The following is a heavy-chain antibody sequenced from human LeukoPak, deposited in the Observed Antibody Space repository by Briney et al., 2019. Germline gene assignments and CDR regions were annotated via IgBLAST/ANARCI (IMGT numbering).Heavy chain of an antibody. CDR1: GGSISSSSYY. J-gene: IGHJ4*02. D-gene: IGHD2-15*01. CDR2: IYYSGST. V-gene: IGHV4-39*02. Sequence: SETLSLTCTVSGGSISSSSYYWGWIRQPPGKGLEWIGSIYYSGSTYYNPSLKSRVTISVDTSKNQFSLKLSSVTAADTAVYYCARDPHCSSSNCPFDYWGQGTLVTVSS. CDR3: ARDPHCSSSNCPFDY.